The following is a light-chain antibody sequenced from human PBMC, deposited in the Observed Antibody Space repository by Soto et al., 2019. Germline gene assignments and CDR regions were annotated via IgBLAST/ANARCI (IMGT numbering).Light chain of an antibody. J-gene: IGKJ1*01. CDR2: EAS. CDR3: QQYGSLPET. V-gene: IGKV3-20*01. CDR1: QSVRSDY. Sequence: EIVLTQSPGTLSLSPGERATLSCRASQSVRSDYLAWYQQKPGRAPRLLIYEASSRATGIPDRFSGSGSGTDFTLTISRLEPEDFAVYFCQQYGSLPETFGQGTKV.